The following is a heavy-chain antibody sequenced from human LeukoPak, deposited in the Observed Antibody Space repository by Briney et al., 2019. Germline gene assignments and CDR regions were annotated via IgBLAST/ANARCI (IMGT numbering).Heavy chain of an antibody. D-gene: IGHD6-19*01. CDR2: VSPYNGNT. CDR3: ATGPEPPNSCWSAYYFDS. Sequence: ASVKVYCKASGYTFTGYYMHWVRQAPGQRLVWMGWVSPYNGNTNYAQKFQGRVTMTENTSTNTAYMELSSLRSEDTPVYDCATGPEPPNSCWSAYYFDSCGQGTLVTVSS. V-gene: IGHV1-2*02. CDR1: GYTFTGYY. J-gene: IGHJ4*02.